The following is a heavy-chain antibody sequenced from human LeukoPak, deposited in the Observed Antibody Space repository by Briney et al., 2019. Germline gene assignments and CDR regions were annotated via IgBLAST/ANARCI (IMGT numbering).Heavy chain of an antibody. D-gene: IGHD6-19*01. Sequence: ASVKVSCKASGYTFTSYDINWVRQATGQGLEWMGWMNPNSGNTGYAQKFQGRVTMTRNTSISTAHMELSSLRSEDTAVYYCARFFSSGWYPHDAFDIWGQGTMVTVSS. CDR3: ARFFSSGWYPHDAFDI. CDR2: MNPNSGNT. V-gene: IGHV1-8*01. CDR1: GYTFTSYD. J-gene: IGHJ3*02.